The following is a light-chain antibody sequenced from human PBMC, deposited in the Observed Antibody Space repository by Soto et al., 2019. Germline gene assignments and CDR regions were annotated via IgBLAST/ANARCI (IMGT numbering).Light chain of an antibody. CDR2: EGS. CDR3: CSYAGSSTVVV. J-gene: IGLJ2*01. CDR1: SGDVGAYDR. V-gene: IGLV2-23*03. Sequence: QSALTQPRSVSGSPGQSVTISCTGTSGDVGAYDRVSWYQHHPTKAPKLIIYEGSKRPSGVSNRFSGSKSGNTASLTISGLQAEDEADYYCCSYAGSSTVVVFGGGTQLTVL.